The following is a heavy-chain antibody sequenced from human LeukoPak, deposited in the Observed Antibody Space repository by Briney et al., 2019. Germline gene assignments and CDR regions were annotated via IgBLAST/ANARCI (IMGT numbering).Heavy chain of an antibody. V-gene: IGHV3-23*01. Sequence: PGGSLRLSCVPSGFSLSSYAMSWVRQSPGEGLEWVSAFSGGASRTYYADSVKGRFTIPRDNSKNTLYLQMNSLRVEDTAVYYCAKKRRPVAGTDLFDYWGQGTLVTVSS. CDR3: AKKRRPVAGTDLFDY. D-gene: IGHD6-19*01. CDR2: FSGGASRT. CDR1: GFSLSSYA. J-gene: IGHJ4*02.